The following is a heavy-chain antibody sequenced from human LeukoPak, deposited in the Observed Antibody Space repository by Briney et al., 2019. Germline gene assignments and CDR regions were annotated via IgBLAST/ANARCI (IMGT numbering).Heavy chain of an antibody. D-gene: IGHD6-13*01. CDR3: AKDLTVAAAGQYYFDY. CDR2: IRYDGSNK. Sequence: GGSLRLSCAASGFTFSNYGMHWVRQASSKGLEWVAFIRYDGSNKYYADSVKGRFTISRDNSKNTLYLQMNSLRAEDTAVYYCAKDLTVAAAGQYYFDYWGQGTLVTVSS. CDR1: GFTFSNYG. V-gene: IGHV3-30*02. J-gene: IGHJ4*02.